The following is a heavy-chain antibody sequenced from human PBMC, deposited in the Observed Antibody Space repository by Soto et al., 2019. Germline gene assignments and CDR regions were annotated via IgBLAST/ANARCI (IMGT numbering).Heavy chain of an antibody. J-gene: IGHJ4*02. Sequence: TGGSLRLSCAASDFDFSSYGIHWVRQAPGKGLEWVAASSYDERETFYADSAKGRFTVSKEMSKNTAFLQMNALRHEDTAVYFCARDSGWPILNFDNWGQGNPVTVSS. D-gene: IGHD3-10*01. CDR2: SSYDERET. CDR1: DFDFSSYG. V-gene: IGHV3-30*03. CDR3: ARDSGWPILNFDN.